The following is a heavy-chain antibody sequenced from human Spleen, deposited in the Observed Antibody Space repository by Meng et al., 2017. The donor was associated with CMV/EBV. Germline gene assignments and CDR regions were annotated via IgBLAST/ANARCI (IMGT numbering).Heavy chain of an antibody. D-gene: IGHD3-10*01. Sequence: GESLKISCAASGFTFSSYAMHWVRQAPGKGLEWVSVIYIGGSTYYADSVKGRFTISRDHSKNTLYLQMNSLRAEDTAVYYCARDRGGMDVWGQGTTVTVSS. V-gene: IGHV3-53*01. J-gene: IGHJ6*02. CDR2: IYIGGST. CDR3: ARDRGGMDV. CDR1: GFTFSSYA.